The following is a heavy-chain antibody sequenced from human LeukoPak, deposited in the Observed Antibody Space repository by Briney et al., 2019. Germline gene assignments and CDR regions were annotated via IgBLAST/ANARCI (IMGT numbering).Heavy chain of an antibody. CDR2: IYYSGST. Sequence: SETLSLTCSVSGCSLSSYYWGWVRQPPAKVLEWIGYIYYSGSTNYNPSLKSRVTISVDTSKNQFSLKLSSVTAADTAVYYCARGVVGALNYWGQGTLVTVSS. V-gene: IGHV4-59*01. D-gene: IGHD1-26*01. CDR3: ARGVVGALNY. CDR1: GCSLSSYY. J-gene: IGHJ4*02.